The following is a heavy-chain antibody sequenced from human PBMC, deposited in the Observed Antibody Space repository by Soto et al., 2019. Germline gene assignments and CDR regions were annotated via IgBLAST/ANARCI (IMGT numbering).Heavy chain of an antibody. D-gene: IGHD3-3*01. CDR1: GFTFSSYG. V-gene: IGHV3-33*08. J-gene: IGHJ4*02. CDR3: ARDGAILYYDFWSGYYFDY. CDR2: IWYDGSNK. Sequence: GGSLRLSCAASGFTFSSYGMHWVRQAPGKGLEWVAVIWYDGSNKYYADSVKGRFTISRDNSKNTLYLQMNSLRAEDTAVYYCARDGAILYYDFWSGYYFDYWGQGTLVTVSS.